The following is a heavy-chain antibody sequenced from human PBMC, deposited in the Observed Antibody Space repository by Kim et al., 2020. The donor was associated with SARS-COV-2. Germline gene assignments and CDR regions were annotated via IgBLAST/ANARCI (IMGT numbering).Heavy chain of an antibody. CDR1: GTSISSYY. V-gene: IGHV4-59*01. CDR3: TREGRQMHRYYYGLDV. Sequence: SETLSLTCTVSGTSISSYYWTWIRQAPGKGPEWLGYIYYSGITAYNPSLKSRLTMSIDTSKRQFYLKLTSVTAADTAVYFCTREGRQMHRYYYGLDVWGHGATVIVSS. CDR2: IYYSGIT. J-gene: IGHJ6*02.